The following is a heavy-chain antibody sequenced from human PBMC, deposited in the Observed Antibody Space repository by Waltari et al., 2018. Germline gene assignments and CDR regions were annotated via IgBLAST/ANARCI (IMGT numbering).Heavy chain of an antibody. J-gene: IGHJ5*02. CDR1: GGSISSSSYY. V-gene: IGHV4-39*07. CDR3: AGVAGTRVLDP. Sequence: QLQLQESGPGLVKPSETLSLTCTVSGGSISSSSYYWGWIRQPPGKGVEWIGSIYTSGSNNYNPSLKSRGTISVDTSKNQFSLKLSSVTAADTAVYYCAGVAGTRVLDPWGQGTLVTVSS. D-gene: IGHD6-19*01. CDR2: IYTSGSN.